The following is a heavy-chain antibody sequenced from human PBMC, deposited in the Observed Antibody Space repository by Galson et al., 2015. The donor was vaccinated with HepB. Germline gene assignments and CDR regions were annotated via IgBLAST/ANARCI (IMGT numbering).Heavy chain of an antibody. J-gene: IGHJ4*02. CDR3: AKVPYSYGYKRWYYFDY. CDR2: ISYDGSNK. D-gene: IGHD5-18*01. V-gene: IGHV3-30*18. CDR1: GFTFSSYG. Sequence: SLRLSCAASGFTFSSYGMHWVRQAPGKGLEWVAVISYDGSNKYYADSVKGRFTISRDNSKNTLYLQMNSLRAEDTAVYYCAKVPYSYGYKRWYYFDYWGQGTLVTVSS.